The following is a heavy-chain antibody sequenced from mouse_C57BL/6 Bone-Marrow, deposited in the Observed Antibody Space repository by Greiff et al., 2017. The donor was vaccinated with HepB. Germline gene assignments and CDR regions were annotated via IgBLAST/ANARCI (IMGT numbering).Heavy chain of an antibody. V-gene: IGHV5-17*01. CDR3: ARPAVTTWYFDV. J-gene: IGHJ1*03. Sequence: EVKVVESGGGLVKPGGSLKLSCAASGFTFSDYGMHWVRQAPEKGLEWVAYISSGSSTIYYADTVKGRFTISRDNAKNTLFLQMTSLRSEDTAVYDCARPAVTTWYFDVGGTGTTVTVSS. CDR2: ISSGSSTI. D-gene: IGHD2-2*01. CDR1: GFTFSDYG.